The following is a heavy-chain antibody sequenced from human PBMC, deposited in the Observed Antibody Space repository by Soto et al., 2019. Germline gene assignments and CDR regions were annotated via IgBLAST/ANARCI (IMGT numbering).Heavy chain of an antibody. V-gene: IGHV1-3*01. J-gene: IGHJ5*02. CDR3: VRRNVSETGMGWLDP. CDR1: GYTFTSYG. Sequence: ASVKVSCKASGYTFTSYGIHWVRQAPGQRLEWMGWINAANGDTKYSPKFQGRVTITRDTSASTAYMELSSLRSEDTAVYYCVRRNVSETGMGWLDPWGPGAMVTVYS. CDR2: INAANGDT. D-gene: IGHD1-1*01.